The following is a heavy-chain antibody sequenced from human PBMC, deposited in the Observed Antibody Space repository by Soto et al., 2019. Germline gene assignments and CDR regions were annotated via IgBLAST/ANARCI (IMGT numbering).Heavy chain of an antibody. Sequence: QVQLVQSGAEVKKPGSSVKVSCKASGDTFSSYAITWVRQAPGQGLEWMGGIIPIFGTANYAQKFQGRVTITADETTRQAQMELSSLGSEDTAVYYCARDKGPSSGYYPYWFDPWGQGTLVPVSS. CDR1: GDTFSSYA. CDR3: ARDKGPSSGYYPYWFDP. V-gene: IGHV1-69*12. CDR2: IIPIFGTA. J-gene: IGHJ5*02. D-gene: IGHD3-22*01.